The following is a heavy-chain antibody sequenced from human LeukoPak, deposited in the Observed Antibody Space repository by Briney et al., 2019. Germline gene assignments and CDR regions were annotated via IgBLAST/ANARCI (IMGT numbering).Heavy chain of an antibody. V-gene: IGHV4-4*07. Sequence: SETLSLTCTVSGGSISSYYWSWIRPPAGKGLEWIGRIYTSGSTNYNPSLKSRVTMSVDTSKNQVSLKLSSVTAADTAVYYCARDTFLAALGYFDYWGQGTLVTVSS. CDR1: GGSISSYY. J-gene: IGHJ4*02. CDR3: ARDTFLAALGYFDY. D-gene: IGHD6-6*01. CDR2: IYTSGST.